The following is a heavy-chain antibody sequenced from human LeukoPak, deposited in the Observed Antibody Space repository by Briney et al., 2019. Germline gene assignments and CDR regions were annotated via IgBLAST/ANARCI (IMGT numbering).Heavy chain of an antibody. D-gene: IGHD3-22*01. CDR1: GFTFSSYW. CDR2: IISDGSNT. Sequence: GGSLRLSCAASGFTFSSYWMHWVRQAPGKGLVWVSRIISDGSNTTYADSVKGRFTISRDNAKNTLYLQMSSLRAEDTAVYYCARNSYDSSGYYDYWGQGTLVTVSS. CDR3: ARNSYDSSGYYDY. J-gene: IGHJ4*02. V-gene: IGHV3-74*01.